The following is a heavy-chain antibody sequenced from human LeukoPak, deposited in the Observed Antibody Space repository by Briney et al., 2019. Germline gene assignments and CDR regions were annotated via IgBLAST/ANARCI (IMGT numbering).Heavy chain of an antibody. Sequence: GGSLRLSCAASGFTFSSYGMHWVRQAPGKGLEWVAVISYDGSNKYYADSVKGRFTISRDNSKNTLYPQMNSLRAEDTAVYYCAKDRIAAVGARSYGMDVWGQGTTVTVSS. J-gene: IGHJ6*02. CDR3: AKDRIAAVGARSYGMDV. D-gene: IGHD6-13*01. V-gene: IGHV3-30*18. CDR1: GFTFSSYG. CDR2: ISYDGSNK.